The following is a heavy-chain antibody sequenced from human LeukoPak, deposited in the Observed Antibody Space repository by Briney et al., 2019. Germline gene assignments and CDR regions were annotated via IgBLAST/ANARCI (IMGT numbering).Heavy chain of an antibody. CDR2: ISGSGVDT. Sequence: PGGSLRLSCAASGFTFSTYAMTWVRQAPGRGLEWVSVISGSGVDTFYADSVKGRFTISRDNSKNTLYLQMDSLRAEDTAIYYCAKDRPRDYSSRQEFSDNWFDPWGQGTLVTDSS. CDR1: GFTFSTYA. CDR3: AKDRPRDYSSRQEFSDNWFDP. D-gene: IGHD3-22*01. J-gene: IGHJ5*02. V-gene: IGHV3-23*01.